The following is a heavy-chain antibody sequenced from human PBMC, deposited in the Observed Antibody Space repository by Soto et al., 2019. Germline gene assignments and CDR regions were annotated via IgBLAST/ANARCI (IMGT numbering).Heavy chain of an antibody. D-gene: IGHD3-22*01. J-gene: IGHJ6*02. CDR3: ARHNYDSSGTAVDV. V-gene: IGHV4-31*03. Sequence: QVQLQESGPGLVKPSQTLSLTCTVSGGSISSGGYYWSWIRQHPGKALEWIGYIYYSGSTYYNPSLKSRVTLAVDTSKNQFSLKLSSVTAADTAVYYCARHNYDSSGTAVDVWGQGTTVTVSS. CDR1: GGSISSGGYY. CDR2: IYYSGST.